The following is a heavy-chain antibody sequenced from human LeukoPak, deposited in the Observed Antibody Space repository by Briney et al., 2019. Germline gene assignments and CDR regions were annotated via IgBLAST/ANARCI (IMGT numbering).Heavy chain of an antibody. D-gene: IGHD4-17*01. Sequence: GGSLRLSCAASGFTFSSYSMNWVRQAPGKGLEWVSYISSSSSYIYYADSVKGRFTISRDNAKNSLYLQMNSLRAEDTAVYYCARDRLRSRPEWGQGTLVTVSS. CDR1: GFTFSSYS. CDR3: ARDRLRSRPE. V-gene: IGHV3-21*05. J-gene: IGHJ4*02. CDR2: ISSSSSYI.